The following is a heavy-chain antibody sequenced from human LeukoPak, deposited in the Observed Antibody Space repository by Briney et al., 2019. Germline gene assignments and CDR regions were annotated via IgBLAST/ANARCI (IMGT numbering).Heavy chain of an antibody. CDR3: ARAQGALDY. J-gene: IGHJ4*02. CDR1: GFTITTYA. CDR2: IGGGGTE. Sequence: PGGSLRLSCAASGFTITTYAVNWVRQAPGKGLEWVSGIGGGGTEYYAGSVKGRFIISRDSSKNLVHLQMNSWEVEDTAVYYCARAQGALDYWGQGTLVTVSS. D-gene: IGHD1-26*01. V-gene: IGHV3-23*01.